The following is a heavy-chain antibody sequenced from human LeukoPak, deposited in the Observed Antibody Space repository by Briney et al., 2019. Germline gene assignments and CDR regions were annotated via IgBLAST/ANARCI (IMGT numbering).Heavy chain of an antibody. J-gene: IGHJ4*02. D-gene: IGHD4-17*01. CDR3: ARHPDYGDYAFDY. V-gene: IGHV4-59*01. CDR2: IYYSGST. CDR1: GGSISSYY. Sequence: SQTLSLTCTVSGGSISSYYWSWIRQPPGKGLEWIGYIYYSGSTNYNPSLKSRVTISVDTPKNQFSLKLSSVTAADTAVYYCARHPDYGDYAFDYWGQGTLVTVSS.